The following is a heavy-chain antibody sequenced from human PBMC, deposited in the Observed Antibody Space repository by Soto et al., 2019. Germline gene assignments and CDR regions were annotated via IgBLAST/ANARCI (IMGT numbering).Heavy chain of an antibody. J-gene: IGHJ5*02. CDR2: IHDSGNT. D-gene: IGHD4-17*01. Sequence: SEALSLTCTVFGGSVSIGDYLWSWIRQRPGKGLEWIGYIHDSGNTYYNPSLKSRVTISLDTSKNQFSLKVTSMTAADTAVYFCARARGGDSGDYASLFDRWGQGNLVTVSS. CDR1: GGSVSIGDYL. V-gene: IGHV4-30-4*01. CDR3: ARARGGDSGDYASLFDR.